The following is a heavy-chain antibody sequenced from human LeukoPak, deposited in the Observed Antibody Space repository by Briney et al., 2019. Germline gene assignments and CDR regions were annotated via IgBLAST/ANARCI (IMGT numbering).Heavy chain of an antibody. D-gene: IGHD6-6*01. CDR1: GFTFSSYS. CDR2: ISSSSSYI. V-gene: IGHV3-21*01. CDR3: ARAEETSYSSSFFDAFDI. J-gene: IGHJ3*02. Sequence: GGSLRLSCAASGFTFSSYSMNWVRPAPGKGLEWVSSISSSSSYIYYADSVKGRFTISRDNAKNSLYLQMNSLRAEDTAVYYCARAEETSYSSSFFDAFDIWGQGTMVTVSS.